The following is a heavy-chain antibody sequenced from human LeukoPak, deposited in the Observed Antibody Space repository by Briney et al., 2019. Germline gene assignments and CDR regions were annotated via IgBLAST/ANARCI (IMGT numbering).Heavy chain of an antibody. D-gene: IGHD6-19*01. J-gene: IGHJ4*02. Sequence: GGSLRLSCAASGFTFSSYAMSWVRQAPGKGLEWVSAISDGGDRIYYADSVKGRFTTSRDNSKNTLYLQMDSLRAEDTDVYYCAKDPHSSGWLPYYFHYWGQGTLVTVSS. CDR2: ISDGGDRI. V-gene: IGHV3-23*01. CDR1: GFTFSSYA. CDR3: AKDPHSSGWLPYYFHY.